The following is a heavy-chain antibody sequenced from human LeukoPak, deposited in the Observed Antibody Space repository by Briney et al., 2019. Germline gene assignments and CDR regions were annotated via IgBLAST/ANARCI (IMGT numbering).Heavy chain of an antibody. D-gene: IGHD6-13*01. J-gene: IGHJ4*02. CDR3: AREGRAAADS. CDR2: IYHSGST. CDR1: GYSISSGYY. Sequence: SETLSLTCTVSGYSISSGYYWGWIRQPPGKGLEWIGCIYHSGSTYYNPSLKSRVTISVDTSKNQFSLKLSSVTAADTAVYYCAREGRAAADSWGQGTLVTVSS. V-gene: IGHV4-38-2*02.